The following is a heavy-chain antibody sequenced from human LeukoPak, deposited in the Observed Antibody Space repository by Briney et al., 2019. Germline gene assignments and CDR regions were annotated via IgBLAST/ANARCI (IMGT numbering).Heavy chain of an antibody. CDR1: GYTFTSYD. V-gene: IGHV1-18*01. D-gene: IGHD1/OR15-1a*01. J-gene: IGHJ4*02. CDR2: ISTYNGNT. Sequence: ASVKVSCRASGYTFTSYDISWVRQAPGQGLEWMGWISTYNGNTNYAQKLQGRVTMTTDTSTSTAYMELRSLSSDDTAMYYCARDRGNRIFDSWGQGTLVTVSS. CDR3: ARDRGNRIFDS.